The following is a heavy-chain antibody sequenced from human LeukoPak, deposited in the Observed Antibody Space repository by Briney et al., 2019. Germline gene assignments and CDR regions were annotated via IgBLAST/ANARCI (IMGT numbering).Heavy chain of an antibody. CDR2: IYWNDDK. CDR1: GFSLSTRGVG. D-gene: IGHD3-22*01. CDR3: AHRTYYYDSSGYWPFDP. J-gene: IGHJ5*02. Sequence: SGPTLVKPTQTLTLTCTFSGFSLSTRGVGVGWIRQPPGKALEWLSLIYWNDDKRYSPSLKSRLTITKDTSKNQVVLTMTNMDPVDTATYYCAHRTYYYDSSGYWPFDPWGQGTLVTVSS. V-gene: IGHV2-5*01.